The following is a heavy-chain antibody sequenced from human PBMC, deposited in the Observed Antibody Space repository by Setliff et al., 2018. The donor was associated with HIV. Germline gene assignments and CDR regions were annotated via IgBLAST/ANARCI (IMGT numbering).Heavy chain of an antibody. CDR2: IEKKTNGGTR. CDR3: TTGSNSFLSGYSKK. Sequence: GGSLRLSCVASGLPFSYAWLSWVRQAPGKGLEWVGRIEKKTNGGTRDYAAPVKGRFTISRDDSKNTLYLQMNSLKSEDTAIYYCTTGSNSFLSGYSKKWGQGALVTVSS. D-gene: IGHD3-3*01. CDR1: GLPFSYAW. J-gene: IGHJ4*02. V-gene: IGHV3-15*04.